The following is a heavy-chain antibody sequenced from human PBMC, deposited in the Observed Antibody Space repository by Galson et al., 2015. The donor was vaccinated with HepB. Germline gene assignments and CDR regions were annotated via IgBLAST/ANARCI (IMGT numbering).Heavy chain of an antibody. D-gene: IGHD5-24*01. J-gene: IGHJ4*02. CDR1: GFTFSAYA. V-gene: IGHV3-23*01. Sequence: SLRLSCAASGFTFSAYAMSWVRQAPGKGLDWVSSISSSDGSTYYADSVKGRFTISRDNSKKTMYLQMNSLRAEDTAVYYCAKMRWLQLSSEIDYWGQGSLVTVSS. CDR2: ISSSDGST. CDR3: AKMRWLQLSSEIDY.